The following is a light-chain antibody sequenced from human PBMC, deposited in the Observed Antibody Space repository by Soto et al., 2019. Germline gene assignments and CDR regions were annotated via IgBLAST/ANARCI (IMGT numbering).Light chain of an antibody. Sequence: EIVLTQSPGTLSLSPGERATLSCRASQSVSSSYLAWYQQKPGQAPRLLIYGASSRATGIPDRFSGSGSGTDFTLTISRREPEDVAVYYYQQYGSSPALTFGGGTKVEIK. CDR1: QSVSSSY. J-gene: IGKJ4*01. V-gene: IGKV3-20*01. CDR2: GAS. CDR3: QQYGSSPALT.